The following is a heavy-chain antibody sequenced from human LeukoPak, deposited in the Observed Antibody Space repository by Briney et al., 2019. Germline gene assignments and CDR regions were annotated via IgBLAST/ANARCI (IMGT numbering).Heavy chain of an antibody. D-gene: IGHD4-11*01. CDR3: ARARDYRAFDI. CDR2: IYHSGST. Sequence: SQTLSLTCAVSGGSISSGGYSWSWIRQPPGKGLEWIGYIYHSGSTYYNQSLKSRVTISVDRSKNQFSLKLSSVTAADTAVYYCARARDYRAFDIWGQGTMVTVSS. V-gene: IGHV4-30-2*01. J-gene: IGHJ3*02. CDR1: GGSISSGGYS.